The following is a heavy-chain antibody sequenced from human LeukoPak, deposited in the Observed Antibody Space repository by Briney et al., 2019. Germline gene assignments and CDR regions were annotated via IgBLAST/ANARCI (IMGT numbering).Heavy chain of an antibody. CDR2: ISGSGGST. Sequence: GSLRLSCAASGCTFSSYAMSWVRQAPGKGLEWVSAISGSGGSTYYADSVKGRFTISRDNSKNTLYLQMNSLRAEDTAVYYCAKGTTVTTFEYFQHWGQGTLVTVSS. J-gene: IGHJ1*01. D-gene: IGHD4-17*01. CDR3: AKGTTVTTFEYFQH. CDR1: GCTFSSYA. V-gene: IGHV3-23*01.